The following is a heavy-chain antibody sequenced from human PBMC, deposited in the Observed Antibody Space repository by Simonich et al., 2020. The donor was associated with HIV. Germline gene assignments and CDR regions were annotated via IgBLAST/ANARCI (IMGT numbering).Heavy chain of an antibody. J-gene: IGHJ4*02. CDR2: INNRGST. CDR3: ARGVDLYDSSPRGFDY. D-gene: IGHD3-22*01. V-gene: IGHV4-34*01. CDR1: GGSFSGYY. Sequence: QVQLQQWGAGLLKPSETLSLTCAVYGGSFSGYYWNWIRQPPGRGLEWIGEINNRGSTNHNPSLMSRVTISGDAAKKQFSLKLSAVTAADTAVYYCARGVDLYDSSPRGFDYWAQGTLVTVSS.